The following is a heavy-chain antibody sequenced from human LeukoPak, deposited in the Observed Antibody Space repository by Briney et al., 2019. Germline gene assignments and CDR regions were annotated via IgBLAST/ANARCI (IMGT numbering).Heavy chain of an antibody. CDR3: ARYYYDSSGYYYFDY. J-gene: IGHJ4*02. Sequence: GGSLRLSCAASGFTFSNYGMHWVRRAPGKALEWVTFIRYDGSKKYYADSVKGRFTISRDNAKNSLYLQMNSLRTEDTAVYSCARYYYDSSGYYYFDYWGQGTLVTVSS. D-gene: IGHD3-22*01. CDR2: IRYDGSKK. V-gene: IGHV3-30*02. CDR1: GFTFSNYG.